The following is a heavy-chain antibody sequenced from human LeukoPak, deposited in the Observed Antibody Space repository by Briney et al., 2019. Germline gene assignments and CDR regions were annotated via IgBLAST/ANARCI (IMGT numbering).Heavy chain of an antibody. V-gene: IGHV4-4*07. CDR2: IYTSGST. Sequence: TSETLSLTCTVSGGSISSYYWSWIRQPAGKGLEWIGRIYTSGSTNYNPSLKSRVTMSVDTSKNQFSLKLSSVTAADTAVYYCARDLPNRIFGVVMYYFDYWGQGTLVTVSS. CDR1: GGSISSYY. J-gene: IGHJ4*02. CDR3: ARDLPNRIFGVVMYYFDY. D-gene: IGHD3-3*01.